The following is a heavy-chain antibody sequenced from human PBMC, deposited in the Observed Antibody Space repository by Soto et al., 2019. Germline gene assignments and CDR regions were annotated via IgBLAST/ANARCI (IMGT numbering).Heavy chain of an antibody. D-gene: IGHD6-19*01. CDR1: GGSVSSGSYY. CDR3: ARDTSSGWSYYYGMDV. CDR2: IYYSGST. Sequence: SETLSLTCTVSGGSVSSGSYYWSWIRQPPGKGLEWIGYIYYSGSTNYNPSLKSRVTISVDTSKNQFSLKLSSVTAADTAVYYCARDTSSGWSYYYGMDVWGQGTTVTVSS. V-gene: IGHV4-61*01. J-gene: IGHJ6*02.